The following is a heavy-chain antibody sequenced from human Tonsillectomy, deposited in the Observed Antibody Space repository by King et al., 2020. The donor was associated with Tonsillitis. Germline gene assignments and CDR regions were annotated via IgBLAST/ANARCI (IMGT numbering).Heavy chain of an antibody. J-gene: IGHJ3*02. D-gene: IGHD1-1*01. CDR3: ASHRAWMDAFDI. CDR1: GYSFTNYW. V-gene: IGHV5-51*03. Sequence: ELQLVQSGAEVKKPGESLKISCKDSGYSFTNYWIGWVRQMPGKGLEWVGIIYPGDSDTRYSPSFEGQVTISADKSSSSAYLQWSSLKASDTAMYYCASHRAWMDAFDIWGQGTMVTVSS. CDR2: IYPGDSDT.